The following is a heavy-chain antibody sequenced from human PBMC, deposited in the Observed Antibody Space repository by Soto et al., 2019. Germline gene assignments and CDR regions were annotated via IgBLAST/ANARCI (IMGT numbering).Heavy chain of an antibody. J-gene: IGHJ4*02. CDR3: ARRPYGSGSYLFDY. CDR2: IYYSGST. CDR1: GGSISSYY. D-gene: IGHD3-10*01. V-gene: IGHV4-59*08. Sequence: PSETLSLTCTVSGGSISSYYWSWIRQPPGKGLEWIGYIYYSGSTNYNPSLKSRVTISVDTSKNQFSLKLSSVTAADTAVYYCARRPYGSGSYLFDYWGQGTLVTVSS.